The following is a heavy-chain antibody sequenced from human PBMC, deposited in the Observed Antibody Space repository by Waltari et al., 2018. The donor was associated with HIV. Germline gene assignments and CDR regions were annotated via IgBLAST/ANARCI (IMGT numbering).Heavy chain of an antibody. CDR2: ILYDGRNK. J-gene: IGHJ6*02. V-gene: IGHV3-33*01. CDR1: GFTFNNNA. CDR3: ARDRTATSRGNGMDV. D-gene: IGHD1-1*01. Sequence: QVQLVESGGGVVQPGTSLRLSCAASGFTFNNNAMHWVRQAPGKRLEWVAVILYDGRNKYYSDSVKGRFSITRDTSKNTLSLEMNRLRAEDTGIYYCARDRTATSRGNGMDVWGPGTTVIVSS.